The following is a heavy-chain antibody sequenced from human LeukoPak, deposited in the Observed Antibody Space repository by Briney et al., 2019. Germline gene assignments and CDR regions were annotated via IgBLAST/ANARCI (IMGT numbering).Heavy chain of an antibody. J-gene: IGHJ4*02. CDR2: ISYDGSNK. CDR3: AKEVAPPRYSSSSGQFDY. Sequence: PGGSLRLSCAASGFTFSSYGMHWVRQAPGKGLEWVAVISYDGSNKYYADSVKGRFTISRDNSKNTLYLQMNSLSAEDTAVYYCAKEVAPPRYSSSSGQFDYWGQGTLVTVSS. CDR1: GFTFSSYG. D-gene: IGHD6-6*01. V-gene: IGHV3-30*18.